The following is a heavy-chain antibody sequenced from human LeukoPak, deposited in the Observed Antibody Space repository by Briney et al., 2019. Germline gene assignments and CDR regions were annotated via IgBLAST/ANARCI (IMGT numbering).Heavy chain of an antibody. V-gene: IGHV1-69*05. CDR3: ARDLYSSGWALDY. Sequence: SVKVSCKASGGTFSSYAISWVRQAPGQGLEWMGGIFPIFGTTNYAQKFQGRVTITTDESTSTAYMELRSLRSEDTAVYYCARDLYSSGWALDYWGQGTLVTVSS. J-gene: IGHJ4*02. CDR1: GGTFSSYA. CDR2: IFPIFGTT. D-gene: IGHD6-19*01.